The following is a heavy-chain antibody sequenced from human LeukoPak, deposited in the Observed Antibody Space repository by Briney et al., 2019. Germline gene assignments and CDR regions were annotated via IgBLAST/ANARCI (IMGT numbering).Heavy chain of an antibody. CDR3: ARSQGYQLPFDY. CDR1: GFAVSSNY. CDR2: IYSGGST. D-gene: IGHD2-2*01. V-gene: IGHV3-53*01. J-gene: IGHJ4*02. Sequence: QPGGSLRLSCAASGFAVSSNYMSWVRQAPGKGLEWVSVIYSGGSTYYADSVKGRFTISRDNSKNTLYLKMNSLRDEDTAVYYCARSQGYQLPFDYWGQGTLVTVSS.